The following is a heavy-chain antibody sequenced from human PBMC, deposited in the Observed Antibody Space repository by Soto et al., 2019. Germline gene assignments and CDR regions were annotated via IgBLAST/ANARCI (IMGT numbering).Heavy chain of an antibody. J-gene: IGHJ6*02. CDR2: INHSGST. CDR3: ARGRAGRRGYSYGSPMVYYYGMDV. Sequence: SETLSLTCAVYGGSFSGYYWSWIRQPPGKGLEWIGEINHSGSTHYNPSLKRRVTISVDTSKNQFSLKLSSVTAADTAVYYCARGRAGRRGYSYGSPMVYYYGMDVWGQGTTVTVSS. V-gene: IGHV4-34*01. CDR1: GGSFSGYY. D-gene: IGHD5-18*01.